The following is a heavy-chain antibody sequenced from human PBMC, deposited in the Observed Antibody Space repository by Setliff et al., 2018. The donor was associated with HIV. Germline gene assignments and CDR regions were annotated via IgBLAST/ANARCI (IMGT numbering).Heavy chain of an antibody. V-gene: IGHV4-34*01. CDR2: AIHSGIT. Sequence: SETLSLTCGVYGGSVSAYEWRWIRQPPGKGLEWIGEAIHSGITYNPSLRSRVTISLDTSKNQFSLNLTSVTAADTAVYYCARGAELLWFGELHNIPYFDYWGQGTLVTVSS. CDR1: GGSVSAYE. CDR3: ARGAELLWFGELHNIPYFDY. J-gene: IGHJ4*02. D-gene: IGHD3-10*01.